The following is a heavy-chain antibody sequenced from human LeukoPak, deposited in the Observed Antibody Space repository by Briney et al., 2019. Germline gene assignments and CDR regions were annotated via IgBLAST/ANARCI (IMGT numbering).Heavy chain of an antibody. D-gene: IGHD4-23*01. Sequence: SVKVSCKASGYTFTSYAMNWVRQAPGQGLEWMGGIIPIFSTANYAQKFQGRVTITADESTSTAYMELSSLRSEDTAVYYCASSVVTLSYYYYYMDVWGKGTTVTVSS. V-gene: IGHV1-69*13. CDR2: IIPIFSTA. CDR3: ASSVVTLSYYYYYMDV. CDR1: GYTFTSYA. J-gene: IGHJ6*03.